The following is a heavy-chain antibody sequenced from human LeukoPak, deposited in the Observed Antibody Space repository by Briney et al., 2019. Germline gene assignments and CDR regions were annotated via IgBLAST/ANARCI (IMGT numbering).Heavy chain of an antibody. Sequence: PGGSLRLSCAVSGFIVNNKYMTWVRQAPGKGLEWVSVIYEGGSPDYADSVKGRFSVSRDDSKNTVYLQMNSLRAEDTALYYCARGDGVYVYWGQGTLVTVSS. CDR1: GFIVNNKY. CDR2: IYEGGSP. J-gene: IGHJ4*02. CDR3: ARGDGVYVY. V-gene: IGHV3-53*01. D-gene: IGHD5/OR15-5a*01.